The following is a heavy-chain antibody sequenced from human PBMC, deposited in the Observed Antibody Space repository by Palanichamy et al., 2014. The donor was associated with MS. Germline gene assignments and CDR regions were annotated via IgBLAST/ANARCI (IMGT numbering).Heavy chain of an antibody. CDR2: INKDGSEK. D-gene: IGHD5-24*01. CDR1: GFTFRDYW. Sequence: EVQLVESGGGLVQPGGSLRLSCVVSGFTFRDYWMSWVRQAPGKGLEWVANINKDGSEKHYVDSVRDRFAISRDNAKNSLYLQMSSLRVEDTAVYYCARDNSGDGWYYWGQGTLVPVSS. J-gene: IGHJ4*02. CDR3: ARDNSGDGWYY. V-gene: IGHV3-7*03.